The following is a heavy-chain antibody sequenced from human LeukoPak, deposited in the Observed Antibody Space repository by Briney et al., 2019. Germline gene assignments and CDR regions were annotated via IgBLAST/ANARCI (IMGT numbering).Heavy chain of an antibody. CDR3: ARERAYYDSSGYYPRSVIFQH. CDR1: GYTFTGYY. CDR2: INPNSGGT. V-gene: IGHV1-2*02. J-gene: IGHJ1*01. Sequence: ASVKVSCKASGYTFTGYYMHWVRQAPGQGLEWMGWINPNSGGTNYAQKFQGRVTMTRDTSISTAYMELSRVRPDDTAVYYCARERAYYDSSGYYPRSVIFQHWGQGTLVTVSS. D-gene: IGHD3-22*01.